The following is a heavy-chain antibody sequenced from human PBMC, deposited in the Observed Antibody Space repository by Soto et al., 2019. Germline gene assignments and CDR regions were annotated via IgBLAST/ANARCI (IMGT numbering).Heavy chain of an antibody. D-gene: IGHD3-10*01. J-gene: IGHJ4*02. CDR1: GVSISSGNW. CDR2: IFHDGTA. V-gene: IGHV4-4*02. Sequence: SETLSLTCAVSGVSISSGNWWTWVRQSPQRGLEYIGEIFHDGTANYYPSFERRVAISVDTSKNQFSLKLTSVTAADTAIYFCARLVYDTRLNYMYSDFWGQGTLVTVSS. CDR3: ARLVYDTRLNYMYSDF.